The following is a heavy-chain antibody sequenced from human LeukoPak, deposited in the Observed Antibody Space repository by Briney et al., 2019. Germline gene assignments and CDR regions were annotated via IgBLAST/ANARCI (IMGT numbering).Heavy chain of an antibody. V-gene: IGHV3-30-3*01. D-gene: IGHD6-19*01. Sequence: GGSLRLSRAASGFTFSSYAMHWVRQAPGKGLEWVAVISYDGSNKYYADSVKGRFTISRDNSKNTLYLQMNSLRAEDTAVYYCARAPRAGTFIPNDYWGQGTLVTVSS. J-gene: IGHJ4*02. CDR3: ARAPRAGTFIPNDY. CDR1: GFTFSSYA. CDR2: ISYDGSNK.